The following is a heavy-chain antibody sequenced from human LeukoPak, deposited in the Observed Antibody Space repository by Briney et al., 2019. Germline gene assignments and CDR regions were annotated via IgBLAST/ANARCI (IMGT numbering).Heavy chain of an antibody. CDR3: ARRWYQLLYPSHWFDP. J-gene: IGHJ5*02. CDR2: IYYSGST. Sequence: PSETLSLTCTVSGGSISSSSYYWGWIRQPPGKGLEWIGNIYYSGSTYYNPSLKSRVTISVDTSKNQFSLKLSSVTAADTAVYYRARRWYQLLYPSHWFDPWGQGTLVTVSS. D-gene: IGHD2-2*02. CDR1: GGSISSSSYY. V-gene: IGHV4-39*01.